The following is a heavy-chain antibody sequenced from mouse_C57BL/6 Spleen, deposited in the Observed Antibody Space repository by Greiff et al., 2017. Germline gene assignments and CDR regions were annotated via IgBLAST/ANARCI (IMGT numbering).Heavy chain of an antibody. CDR3: GRLGNYPGRAMDY. D-gene: IGHD1-1*01. CDR1: GYTFTSYW. V-gene: IGHV1-52*01. Sequence: QVQLQQPGAELVRPGSSVKLSCKASGYTFTSYWMHWVKQRPIQGLEWIGNIDPSYSATNYNQKFKDKATLTVDKSSSTAYMQLSSLTSEDSAVYCGGRLGNYPGRAMDYWGQGTSVTVSS. J-gene: IGHJ4*01. CDR2: IDPSYSAT.